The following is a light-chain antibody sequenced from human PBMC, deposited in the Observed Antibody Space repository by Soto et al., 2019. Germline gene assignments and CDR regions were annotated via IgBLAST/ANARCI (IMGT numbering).Light chain of an antibody. Sequence: ALTQSPGTLSSSPGERATLSCRASQSVSSYLAWYQQKPGQAPRLLIYGASSRATGIPDRFSGSGSGTDFTLTINRLEPEDFAVYYCQQYGTSPPYTFGQGTRLEIK. CDR2: GAS. CDR3: QQYGTSPPYT. J-gene: IGKJ5*01. CDR1: QSVSSY. V-gene: IGKV3-20*01.